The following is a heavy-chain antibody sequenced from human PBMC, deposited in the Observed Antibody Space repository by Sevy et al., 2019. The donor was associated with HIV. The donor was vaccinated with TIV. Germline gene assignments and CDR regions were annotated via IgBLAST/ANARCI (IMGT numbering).Heavy chain of an antibody. CDR2: IIPIFGTA. Sequence: ASVKVSCKASGGTFSSYAISWVRQAPGQGLEWMGWIIPIFGTANYAQKFQGRVTITADESTGTASMELSSLRSEDTVLYYCARGGDYYDSSGYYYRWGQGALVTVSS. D-gene: IGHD3-22*01. CDR1: GGTFSSYA. CDR3: ARGGDYYDSSGYYYR. V-gene: IGHV1-69*13. J-gene: IGHJ5*02.